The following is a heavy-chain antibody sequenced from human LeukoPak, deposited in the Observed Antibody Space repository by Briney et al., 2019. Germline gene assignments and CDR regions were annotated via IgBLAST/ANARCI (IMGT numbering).Heavy chain of an antibody. CDR1: GGSITNYY. D-gene: IGHD3-10*01. J-gene: IGHJ4*02. Sequence: SETLSLTCTVSGGSITNYYWSWIRQPPGKGLECIGYIYYSGSTNYNPSLKSRVTISLHTSKNQFSLKLNSVTAADTAEYYCARGVPYGPSYEFFDYWGQGTLVTVSS. V-gene: IGHV4-59*01. CDR3: ARGVPYGPSYEFFDY. CDR2: IYYSGST.